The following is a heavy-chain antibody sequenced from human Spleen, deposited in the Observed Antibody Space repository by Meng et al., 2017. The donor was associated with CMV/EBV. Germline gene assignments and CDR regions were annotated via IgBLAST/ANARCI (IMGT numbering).Heavy chain of an antibody. Sequence: SGFTFSSYSMNWVRQAQGKGLEWVSSISSSSSYIYQADSVKGRFTISRDNAKNSLYLQMSNLRAEDTAVYYCARVGVELGAEYFQHWGQGTLVTVSS. V-gene: IGHV3-21*01. CDR2: ISSSSSYI. J-gene: IGHJ1*01. CDR3: ARVGVELGAEYFQH. CDR1: GFTFSSYS. D-gene: IGHD5-24*01.